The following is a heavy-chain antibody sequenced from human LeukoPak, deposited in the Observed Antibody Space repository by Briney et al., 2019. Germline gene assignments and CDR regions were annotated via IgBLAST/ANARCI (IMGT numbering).Heavy chain of an antibody. CDR3: ARASDPWLQLT. CDR1: GFTFCKYW. Sequence: GAPRLSCAASGFTFCKYWVIWVRPAPGERLGWVGNIKQDGSEKRYADSVRGRFSISRDNAQTSLYLQMNSLRAEDTAVYYCARASDPWLQLTWGQGTLVTVSS. CDR2: IKQDGSEK. D-gene: IGHD5-24*01. V-gene: IGHV3-7*05. J-gene: IGHJ5*02.